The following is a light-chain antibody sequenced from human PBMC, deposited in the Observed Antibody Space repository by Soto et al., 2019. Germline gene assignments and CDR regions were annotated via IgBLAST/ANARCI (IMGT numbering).Light chain of an antibody. V-gene: IGKV3-15*01. CDR2: GAS. Sequence: EVVMTHSPATLSVSPGERATLSCKASQSVSSTLAWYQQNPGQAPRLLIYGASTRAAGIPARFSGSGSGTEFTITISSLQSEDVEVYYCQQYNAWPLTFGGGTKAEIK. CDR3: QQYNAWPLT. J-gene: IGKJ4*01. CDR1: QSVSST.